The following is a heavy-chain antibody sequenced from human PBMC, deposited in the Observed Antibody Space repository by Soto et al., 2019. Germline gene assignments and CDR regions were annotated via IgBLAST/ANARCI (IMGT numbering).Heavy chain of an antibody. CDR3: ASPGIAVAGFDY. CDR2: MNPNSGNT. V-gene: IGHV1-8*01. CDR1: GYTFTSYD. J-gene: IGHJ4*02. D-gene: IGHD6-19*01. Sequence: ASVKVSCKASGYTFTSYDINWVRQATGRGLEWMGWMNPNSGNTGYAQKFQGRVTMTRNTSISTAYMELSSLRSEDTAVYYCASPGIAVAGFDYWGQGTLVTVSS.